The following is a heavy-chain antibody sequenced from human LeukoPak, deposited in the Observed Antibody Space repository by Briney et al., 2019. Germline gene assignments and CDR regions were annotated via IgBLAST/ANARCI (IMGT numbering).Heavy chain of an antibody. CDR1: GYSISSGYH. CDR2: IYHSGST. V-gene: IGHV4-38-2*02. CDR3: ARLWPGDIDY. J-gene: IGHJ4*02. Sequence: PSETLSLTCTVSGYSISSGYHWGWIRQPPGKGLEWIGSIYHSGSTYYNPSLKSRVTISVDTSKNQFSLKLSSVTAADTAVYYCARLWPGDIDYWGQGTLVTVSS. D-gene: IGHD1-1*01.